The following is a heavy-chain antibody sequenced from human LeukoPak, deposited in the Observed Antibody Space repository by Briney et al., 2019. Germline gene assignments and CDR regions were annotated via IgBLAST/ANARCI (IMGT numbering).Heavy chain of an antibody. CDR2: ISAYNGNT. CDR3: ARVSSGSGSFYYYGMDV. J-gene: IGHJ6*02. CDR1: GYTFTSYG. V-gene: IGHV1-18*01. Sequence: GASVKVSCKASGYTFTSYGISWVRQAPGQGLEWMGWISAYNGNTNYAQKLQGRVTMTTDTSTSTAYMELRSLRSDDTAVYYCARVSSGSGSFYYYGMDVWGRGTTVTVSS. D-gene: IGHD3-10*01.